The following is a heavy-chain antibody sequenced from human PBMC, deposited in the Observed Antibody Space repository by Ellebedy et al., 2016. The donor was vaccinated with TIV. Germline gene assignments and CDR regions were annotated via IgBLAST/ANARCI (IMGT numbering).Heavy chain of an antibody. J-gene: IGHJ3*02. Sequence: SETLSLTXTASGDSINSGSFYWSWIRQPAGKGLEWIGRISASGYTDYSPSLQSRVTMSVDRSKNQFSLKLTSVTAADTAVYYCARRSVIAPNDAFDIWGQGTMVTVSS. V-gene: IGHV4-61*02. CDR1: GDSINSGSFY. D-gene: IGHD2-21*01. CDR2: ISASGYT. CDR3: ARRSVIAPNDAFDI.